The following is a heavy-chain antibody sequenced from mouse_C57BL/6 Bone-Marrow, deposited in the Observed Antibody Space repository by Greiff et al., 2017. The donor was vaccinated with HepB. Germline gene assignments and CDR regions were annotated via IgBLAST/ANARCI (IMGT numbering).Heavy chain of an antibody. D-gene: IGHD1-1*01. CDR1: GYTFTSYW. J-gene: IGHJ4*01. V-gene: IGHV1-74*01. CDR3: ASGYYYGLYYYAMDY. Sequence: VQLQQPGAELVKPGASVKVSCKASGYTFTSYWMHWVKQRPGQGLEWIGRFHPSDSDTNYNQKFKGKATLTVDKSSSTAYMQLSSLTSEDSAVYYCASGYYYGLYYYAMDYWGQGTSVTVSS. CDR2: FHPSDSDT.